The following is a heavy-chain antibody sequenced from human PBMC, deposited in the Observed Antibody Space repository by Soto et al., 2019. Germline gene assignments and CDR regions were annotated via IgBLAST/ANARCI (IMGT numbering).Heavy chain of an antibody. CDR2: IYYSGST. Sequence: QVQLQESGPGLVKPSETLSLTCTVSGGSISSYYWSWIRQPPGKGLEWIGYIYYSGSTNYNPSLKSRVTISVDTSKNQFSLKLSSVTAADTAVYYCARDQDLIAAAATGAFDIWGQGTMVTVSS. CDR1: GGSISSYY. D-gene: IGHD6-13*01. V-gene: IGHV4-59*01. J-gene: IGHJ3*02. CDR3: ARDQDLIAAAATGAFDI.